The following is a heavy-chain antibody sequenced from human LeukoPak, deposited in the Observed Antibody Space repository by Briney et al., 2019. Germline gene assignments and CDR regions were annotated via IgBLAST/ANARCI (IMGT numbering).Heavy chain of an antibody. CDR3: ARSLLYDILTGYAFDI. CDR1: GGSFSDYH. D-gene: IGHD3-9*01. CDR2: TSHSGST. Sequence: SETLSLTCAVSGGSFSDYHWNWIRQSPGKGLEWIGETSHSGSTTYNPSLKSRVTISIDTSKNQFSLNLRSVTAADTAVYYCARSLLYDILTGYAFDIWGQGTMVTVSS. V-gene: IGHV4-34*01. J-gene: IGHJ3*02.